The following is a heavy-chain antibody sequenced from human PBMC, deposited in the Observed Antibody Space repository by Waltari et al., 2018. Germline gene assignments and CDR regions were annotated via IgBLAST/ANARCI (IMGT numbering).Heavy chain of an antibody. J-gene: IGHJ6*03. CDR3: ARADTSTSYFYYYMDV. Sequence: LQLQESVPGLVRLSETLSLTGTLCGGSTRPYSWSWVRLSPGTGLEWIDCIHYSGSSVYSPSLRSRVAISLDTPNNQFSLRLRSVTAADAAIYYCARADTSTSYFYYYMDVWGKGTTVTVSS. D-gene: IGHD1-26*01. CDR1: GGSTRPYS. CDR2: IHYSGSS. V-gene: IGHV4-59*01.